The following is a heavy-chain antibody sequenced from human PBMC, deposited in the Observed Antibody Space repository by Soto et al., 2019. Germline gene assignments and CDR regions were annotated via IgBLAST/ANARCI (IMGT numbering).Heavy chain of an antibody. CDR1: GFSLSTSGVG. CDR2: IYWNDDK. D-gene: IGHD4-4*01. J-gene: IGHJ6*02. Sequence: QITLKESGPTLVKPTQTLTLTCTFSGFSLSTSGVGVSWIRQPPGKALEWLALIYWNDDKRYSPSLKSRLTITKDTSKNQVVLTMTNMDPVDTATYYCAHSYRATVTTVYYYGMDVWGQGTTVTVSS. CDR3: AHSYRATVTTVYYYGMDV. V-gene: IGHV2-5*01.